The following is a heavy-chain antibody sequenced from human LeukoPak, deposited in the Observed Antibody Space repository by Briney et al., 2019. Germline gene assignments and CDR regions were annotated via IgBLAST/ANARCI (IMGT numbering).Heavy chain of an antibody. J-gene: IGHJ5*02. CDR3: ARGVRVVAAKLNWFDP. V-gene: IGHV1-69*13. D-gene: IGHD2-15*01. Sequence: GASVKVSCKASGGTFSSYAISWVRQAPGQGLEWMGGIIPIFGTANCAQKFQGRVTITADESTSTAYMELSSLRSEDTAVYYCARGVRVVAAKLNWFDPWGQGTLVTVSS. CDR2: IIPIFGTA. CDR1: GGTFSSYA.